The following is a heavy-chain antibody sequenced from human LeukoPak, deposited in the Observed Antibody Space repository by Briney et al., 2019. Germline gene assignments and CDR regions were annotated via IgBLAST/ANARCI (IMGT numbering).Heavy chain of an antibody. Sequence: SETLSLTCAVSGGSISSSDWWSWVRQPPGKGMEWIGEIHHSGSTNFNPSLKSRLTVSVDKSKNQFSLKLSSATAADTAVYYCARDQITIFGVVHYWGQGTLVTVSS. CDR3: ARDQITIFGVVHY. V-gene: IGHV4-4*02. D-gene: IGHD3-3*01. J-gene: IGHJ4*02. CDR2: IHHSGST. CDR1: GGSISSSDW.